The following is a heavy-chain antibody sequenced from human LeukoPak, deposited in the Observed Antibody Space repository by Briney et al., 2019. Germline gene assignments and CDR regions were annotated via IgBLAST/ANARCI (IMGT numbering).Heavy chain of an antibody. CDR2: IYTSGST. Sequence: KPSETLSLTCTVSGGSISGYYWSWIRQPPGKGLEWIGRIYTSGSTNYNPSLKSRVTISVDTSKNQFSLKLSSVTAADTAVYYCARDRWGDHQPPYYYMDVWGKGTTVTVSS. CDR1: GGSISGYY. CDR3: ARDRWGDHQPPYYYMDV. D-gene: IGHD1-14*01. J-gene: IGHJ6*03. V-gene: IGHV4-4*08.